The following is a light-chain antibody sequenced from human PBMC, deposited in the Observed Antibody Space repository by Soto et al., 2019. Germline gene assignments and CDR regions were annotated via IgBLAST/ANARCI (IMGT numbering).Light chain of an antibody. CDR1: QDIHNR. CDR2: RTS. J-gene: IGKJ4*01. Sequence: DIRMTQSPSSLSASVGDRVIITCRASQDIHNRLGWYQQKPEKARKSLIYRTSNLQSGVPSRFIGSGSWTEFTLTINNLQPEDFATYCCQQYDDDPLTFGGGTKVEIK. V-gene: IGKV1D-16*01. CDR3: QQYDDDPLT.